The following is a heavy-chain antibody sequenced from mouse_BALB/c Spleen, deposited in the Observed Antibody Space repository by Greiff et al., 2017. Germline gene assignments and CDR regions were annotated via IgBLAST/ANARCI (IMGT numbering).Heavy chain of an antibody. J-gene: IGHJ4*01. CDR2: ILPGSGST. CDR1: GYTFSSYW. CDR3: ARRGSSYDYYAMDY. D-gene: IGHD1-1*01. Sequence: QVHVKQSGAELMKPGASVKISCKATGYTFSSYWIEWVKQRPGHGLEWIGEILPGSGSTNYNEKFKGKATFTADTSSNTAYMQLSSLTSEDSAVYYCARRGSSYDYYAMDYWGQGTSVTVSS. V-gene: IGHV1-9*01.